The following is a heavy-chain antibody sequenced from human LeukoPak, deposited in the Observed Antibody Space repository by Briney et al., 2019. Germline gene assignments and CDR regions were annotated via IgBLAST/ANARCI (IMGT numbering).Heavy chain of an antibody. CDR3: ARASRAIVVVPAAIRRGGWRPLDY. D-gene: IGHD2-2*02. V-gene: IGHV4-34*01. J-gene: IGHJ4*02. Sequence: KPSETLSLTCAACGGSFSGYYWSWIRQPPGKGLEWIGEINHSGSTNYNPSLKSRVTISVDTSKNQFSLKLSSVTAADTAVYYCARASRAIVVVPAAIRRGGWRPLDYWGQGTLVTVSS. CDR1: GGSFSGYY. CDR2: INHSGST.